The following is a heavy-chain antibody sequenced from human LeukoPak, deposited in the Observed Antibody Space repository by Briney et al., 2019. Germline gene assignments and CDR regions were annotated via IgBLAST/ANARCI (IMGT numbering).Heavy chain of an antibody. Sequence: GGSLRLSCAASGFTSSSYSMNWVRQAPGKGLEWVSPISSSSSYIYYADSVKGRFAISRDNAKNSLYLQMNSLRAEDTAVYYCARGFDSSGYPPGCFQRWGQGTLVTVSS. CDR1: GFTSSSYS. CDR3: ARGFDSSGYPPGCFQR. V-gene: IGHV3-21*01. J-gene: IGHJ1*01. CDR2: ISSSSSYI. D-gene: IGHD3-22*01.